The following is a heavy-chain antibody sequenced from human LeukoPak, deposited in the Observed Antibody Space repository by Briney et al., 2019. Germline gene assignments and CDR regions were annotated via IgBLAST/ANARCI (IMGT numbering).Heavy chain of an antibody. Sequence: PGRSLRLSCAASGFTFSYYAIHWVRQAPGKGLEWVALIWSDGSNKYYADSVKGRITISRDNSKNTVYLQMNSLRAEDTAVYYCARELFSSGSCPDGWGQGTLVTASS. CDR2: IWSDGSNK. D-gene: IGHD3-10*01. CDR3: ARELFSSGSCPDG. J-gene: IGHJ4*02. V-gene: IGHV3-33*01. CDR1: GFTFSYYA.